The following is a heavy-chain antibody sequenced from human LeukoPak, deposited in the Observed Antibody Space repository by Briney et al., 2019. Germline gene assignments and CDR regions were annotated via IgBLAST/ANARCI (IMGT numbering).Heavy chain of an antibody. CDR1: GFPSTIAW. D-gene: IGHD3-9*01. J-gene: IGHJ4*02. V-gene: IGHV3-15*01. Sequence: GGSLRLSCAASGFPSTIAWMSWVRQAPGNGLEWIGRIRSKNDGGTTDYAAPVKGKFTISRDDSKSTLYLHMSSLTTEDTAIYYCTAYYDFLTGYNTRRDYWGRGTLVTVSP. CDR3: TAYYDFLTGYNTRRDY. CDR2: IRSKNDGGTT.